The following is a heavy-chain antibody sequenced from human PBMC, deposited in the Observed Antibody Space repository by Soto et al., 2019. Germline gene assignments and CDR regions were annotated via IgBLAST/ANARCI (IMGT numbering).Heavy chain of an antibody. CDR3: ARDRYSSSSPSFGTTNYGMDV. J-gene: IGHJ6*02. D-gene: IGHD6-6*01. CDR2: IWYDGSNK. CDR1: GFTFSSYG. Sequence: QVQLVESGGGVVKPGRSLRLSCAASGFTFSSYGMHWVRQAPGKGLEWVAVIWYDGSNKYYADSVKGRFTISRDNSKNTMYLQMNSLRAEDTAVYYCARDRYSSSSPSFGTTNYGMDVWGQGTTVTVSS. V-gene: IGHV3-33*01.